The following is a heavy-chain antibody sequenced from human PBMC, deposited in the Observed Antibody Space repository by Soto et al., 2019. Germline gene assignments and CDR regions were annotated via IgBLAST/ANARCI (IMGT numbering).Heavy chain of an antibody. J-gene: IGHJ3*02. Sequence: SETLSLTCTVSGGSISSYYWSWIRQPPGKGLEWIGYIYYSGSTNYNPSLKSRVTISVDTSKNQFSLKLSSVTAADTAVYYCASDLQSASSGYYRARAFDIWGQGTMVTVSS. CDR3: ASDLQSASSGYYRARAFDI. D-gene: IGHD3-22*01. CDR1: GGSISSYY. V-gene: IGHV4-59*01. CDR2: IYYSGST.